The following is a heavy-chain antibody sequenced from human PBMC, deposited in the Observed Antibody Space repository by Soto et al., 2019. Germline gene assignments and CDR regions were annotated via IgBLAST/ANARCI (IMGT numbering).Heavy chain of an antibody. V-gene: IGHV1-69*05. Sequence: SVKVSCKASGGTFSSYAISWVRQAPGQGLEWMGGIIPIFGTANYAQKFQGRVTITRDTSASTAYMDLSSLRSEDTAVYYCARGIATGQLDPWGQGTLVTVSS. J-gene: IGHJ5*02. CDR3: ARGIATGQLDP. D-gene: IGHD2-15*01. CDR1: GGTFSSYA. CDR2: IIPIFGTA.